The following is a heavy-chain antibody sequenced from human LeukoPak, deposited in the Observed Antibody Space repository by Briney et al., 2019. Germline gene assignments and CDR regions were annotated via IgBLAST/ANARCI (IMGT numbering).Heavy chain of an antibody. CDR1: GGSISSYY. V-gene: IGHV4-59*08. D-gene: IGHD5-18*01. Sequence: SETLSLTCTVSGGSISSYYWSWIRRPPGKGLGWMGHIYSSGSTNYNPSLKSRVTISVDTSKNQFSLKLSSVTAADTAVYYCARHRGYSYGPPRDLDYWGQGTLVTVSS. CDR2: IYSSGST. CDR3: ARHRGYSYGPPRDLDY. J-gene: IGHJ4*02.